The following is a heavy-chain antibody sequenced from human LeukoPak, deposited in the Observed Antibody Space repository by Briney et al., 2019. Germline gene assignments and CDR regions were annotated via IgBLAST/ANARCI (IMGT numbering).Heavy chain of an antibody. V-gene: IGHV1-18*01. CDR1: GYTFTSYG. Sequence: ASVKVSCKASGYTFTSYGISWVRQAPGQGLEWMGWISDYNGNTNYAQKFQGRVTITTDESTSTAYMELSSLRSEDTAVYHCARGPYGGLFDYWGQGTLVTVSS. CDR3: ARGPYGGLFDY. CDR2: ISDYNGNT. J-gene: IGHJ4*02. D-gene: IGHD4/OR15-4a*01.